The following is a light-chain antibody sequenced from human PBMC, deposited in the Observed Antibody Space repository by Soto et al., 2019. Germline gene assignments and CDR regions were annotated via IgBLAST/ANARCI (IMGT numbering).Light chain of an antibody. CDR3: QQYNNWWT. V-gene: IGKV3-15*01. CDR2: HAS. CDR1: QSGSNN. Sequence: EVVMTQSPATLSVSPGERATLSCRASQSGSNNLAWFQQKPGQAPRLLIYHASTRATGIPARFSGSGSGTEFTLIISSLQSEDFAVYYCQQYNNWWTFGQGTKVEIK. J-gene: IGKJ1*01.